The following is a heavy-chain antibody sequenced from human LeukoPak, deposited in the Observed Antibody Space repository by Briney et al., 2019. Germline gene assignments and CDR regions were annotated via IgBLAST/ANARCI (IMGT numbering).Heavy chain of an antibody. J-gene: IGHJ4*02. CDR1: GYTFTGYY. V-gene: IGHV1-2*02. CDR2: INPNSGGT. Sequence: GASVKVSCKASGYTFTGYYMHWVRQAPGQGLEWMGWINPNSGGTNYAQKFQGRVTMTRDTSISTAYMELSRLRSDDTAVYYCARALTSLEWLAHQDYYFDYWGQGTLVTVSS. D-gene: IGHD6-19*01. CDR3: ARALTSLEWLAHQDYYFDY.